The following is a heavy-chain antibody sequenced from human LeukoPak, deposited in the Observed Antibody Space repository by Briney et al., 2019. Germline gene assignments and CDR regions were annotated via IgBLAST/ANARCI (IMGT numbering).Heavy chain of an antibody. CDR3: ARGSRKTGTSSPDY. V-gene: IGHV1-2*02. CDR2: INPNSGGT. Sequence: ASVKASCKASGYTFTGYYMHWVRQAPGQGLEWMGWINPNSGGTNYAQKFQGRVTMTRDTSISTAYMELSRLRSDDTAVYYCARGSRKTGTSSPDYWGQGTLVTVSS. D-gene: IGHD1-1*01. J-gene: IGHJ4*02. CDR1: GYTFTGYY.